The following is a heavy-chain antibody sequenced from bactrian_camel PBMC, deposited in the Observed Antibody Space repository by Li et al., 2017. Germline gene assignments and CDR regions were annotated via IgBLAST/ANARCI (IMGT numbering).Heavy chain of an antibody. Sequence: HVQLVESGGGSVQSGGSLRLSCAASGLTFRNYYMSWVRQAPGKGLEWVSNIYSGDSAADYADSVKGRFTISRDNAKKTVYLQMNSLKPDDTAMYYCAATERLCSIYFSDRYDIWGQGTQVTVS. CDR2: IYSGDSAA. CDR1: GLTFRNYY. V-gene: IGHV3-2*01. CDR3: AATERLCSIYFSDRYDI. D-gene: IGHD2*01. J-gene: IGHJ4*01.